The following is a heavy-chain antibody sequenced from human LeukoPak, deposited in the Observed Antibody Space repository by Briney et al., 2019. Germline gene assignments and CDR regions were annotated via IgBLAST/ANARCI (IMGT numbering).Heavy chain of an antibody. CDR1: GFTFSSYS. J-gene: IGHJ4*02. CDR3: ASSTFGLGLFDY. CDR2: ISSSSSYI. Sequence: PGGSLRLPCAASGFTFSSYSMNWVRQAPGKGLEWVSSISSSSSYIYYADSVKGRFTISRDNAKNSLYLQMNSLRAEDTAVYYCASSTFGLGLFDYWGQGTLVTVSS. V-gene: IGHV3-21*01. D-gene: IGHD2/OR15-2a*01.